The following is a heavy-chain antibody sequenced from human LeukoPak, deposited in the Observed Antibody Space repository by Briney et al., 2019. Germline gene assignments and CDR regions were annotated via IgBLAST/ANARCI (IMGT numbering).Heavy chain of an antibody. V-gene: IGHV4-30-4*08. CDR2: IYYSGST. J-gene: IGHJ1*01. CDR3: ATQVSTTVTTDPAEYFQH. CDR1: GGSISSGDYY. Sequence: SETLSLTCTVSGGSISSGDYYWSWIRQPPGKGLEWIGYIYYSGSTYYNPSLKSRVTISVDTSKNQFSLKLSSVTAADTAVYYCATQVSTTVTTDPAEYFQHWGQGTLVTVSS. D-gene: IGHD4-17*01.